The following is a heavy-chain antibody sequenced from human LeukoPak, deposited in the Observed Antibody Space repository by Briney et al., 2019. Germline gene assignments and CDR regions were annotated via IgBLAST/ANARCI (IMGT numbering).Heavy chain of an antibody. CDR1: GFTFSSYA. D-gene: IGHD2-15*01. V-gene: IGHV3-64*01. CDR2: ISSNGGST. CDR3: ARDVGSGGSWTDIVGYYYYYYMDV. Sequence: GGSLRLSCAASGFTFSSYAMHWVRQAPGKGLEYVSAISSNGGSTYYANSVKGRFTISRDNSKNTLYLQMGSLRAEDMAVYYCARDVGSGGSWTDIVGYYYYYYMDVWGKGTTVTVSS. J-gene: IGHJ6*03.